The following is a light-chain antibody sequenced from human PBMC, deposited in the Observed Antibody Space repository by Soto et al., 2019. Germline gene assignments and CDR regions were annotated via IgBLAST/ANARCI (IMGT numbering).Light chain of an antibody. CDR1: QSVSSN. CDR3: QQYGSSPPLT. J-gene: IGKJ4*01. CDR2: GTF. V-gene: IGKV3-20*01. Sequence: EKALTQSPVTLSLSPGERATLSCRASQSVSSNLAWYQQRPGQAPRLLIYGTFTRATGIPDRFSGSGSGSGTDFTLTISRLEPEDSAVYYCQQYGSSPPLTFGGGTKVDIK.